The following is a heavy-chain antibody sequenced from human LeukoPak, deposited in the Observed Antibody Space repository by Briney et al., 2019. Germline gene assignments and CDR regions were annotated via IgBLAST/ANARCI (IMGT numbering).Heavy chain of an antibody. J-gene: IGHJ4*02. CDR3: AKTTDSSWNYFDY. CDR1: GFRVNNYH. Sequence: GGSLRLSCVASGFRVNNYHVSWVRQAPGKGLEWVSAISGSGGSTYYADSVKGRFTISRDNSKNTLYLQMNSLRAEDTAVYYCAKTTDSSWNYFDYWGQGTLVTVSS. CDR2: ISGSGGST. V-gene: IGHV3-23*01. D-gene: IGHD6-13*01.